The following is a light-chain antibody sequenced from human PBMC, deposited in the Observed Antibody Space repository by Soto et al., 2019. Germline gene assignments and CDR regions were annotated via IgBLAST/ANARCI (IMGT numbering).Light chain of an antibody. CDR2: DVS. J-gene: IGLJ1*01. V-gene: IGLV2-14*03. CDR3: GSYTSSSTYV. CDR1: SSDVGGYNY. Sequence: QSALTQPASVSGSPGQSITISCTGTSSDVGGYNYVSWYQQHPGKAPKLMIYDVSNRPSGVSNLFSGSKSGNTASLTISGRQAEDEADYYCGSYTSSSTYVFGTVTKLNVL.